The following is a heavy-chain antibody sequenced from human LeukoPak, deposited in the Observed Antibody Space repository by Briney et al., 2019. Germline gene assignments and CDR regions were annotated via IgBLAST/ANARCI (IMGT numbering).Heavy chain of an antibody. CDR1: GYTFTGYY. J-gene: IGHJ3*02. V-gene: IGHV1-2*02. CDR3: ARALRTTWGGYVAPDVFNI. Sequence: ASVKVSCKASGYTFTGYYMHWVRQAPGQGLEWMGWINPNSGGTNYAQAFQGRVTMTRDTSISTAYMELSRLRSADTAVSYCARALRTTWGGYVAPDVFNIWGQGTMFTVS. D-gene: IGHD3-3*01. CDR2: INPNSGGT.